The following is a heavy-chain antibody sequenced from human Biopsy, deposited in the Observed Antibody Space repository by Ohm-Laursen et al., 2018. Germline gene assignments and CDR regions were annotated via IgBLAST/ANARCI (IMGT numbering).Heavy chain of an antibody. CDR1: GGSVSSNVAY. Sequence: SETLSLTCTVSGGSVSSNVAYWAWIRQPPGKGLESIGSIFYSGITYDNPSLQSQVTMSVDTSKNQFSLNLTSVTAADTAVYYCARHPTGFWFDPWGQGTLVIVSS. CDR3: ARHPTGFWFDP. CDR2: IFYSGIT. J-gene: IGHJ5*02. V-gene: IGHV4-39*01.